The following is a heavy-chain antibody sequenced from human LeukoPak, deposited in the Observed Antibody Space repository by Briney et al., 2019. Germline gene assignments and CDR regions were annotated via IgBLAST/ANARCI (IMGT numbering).Heavy chain of an antibody. D-gene: IGHD3-10*01. Sequence: GGTLRLSCAASGFTFSSYGMSWVRQAPGKGLEWVSAISGSGGSTYYADSVKGRFTISRGNSKNTLYLQMNSLRAEDTAVYYCAKDRGIISDYWGQGTLVTVSS. CDR3: AKDRGIISDY. V-gene: IGHV3-23*01. CDR1: GFTFSSYG. CDR2: ISGSGGST. J-gene: IGHJ4*02.